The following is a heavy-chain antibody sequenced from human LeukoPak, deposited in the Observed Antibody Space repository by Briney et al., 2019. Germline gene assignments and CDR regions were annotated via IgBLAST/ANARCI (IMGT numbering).Heavy chain of an antibody. Sequence: GGSLTLSCAASGFTFSNFGMQWVRQAPGKGLEWLAVVSHDGSTTFYADSVKGRFTISRDNSKNTLHLEMYSLTTEDTAVYYCAKEPTSYSSGSYFQHWGQGTGVTVSS. CDR2: VSHDGSTT. CDR3: AKEPTSYSSGSYFQH. J-gene: IGHJ1*01. CDR1: GFTFSNFG. D-gene: IGHD6-25*01. V-gene: IGHV3-30*18.